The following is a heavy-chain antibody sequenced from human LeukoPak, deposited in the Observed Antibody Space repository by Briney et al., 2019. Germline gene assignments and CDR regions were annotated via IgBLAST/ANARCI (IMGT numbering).Heavy chain of an antibody. J-gene: IGHJ6*03. CDR2: INDSGRT. D-gene: IGHD1-7*01. V-gene: IGHV4-34*01. Sequence: SETLSLTCAVSGGSFSNYYWSCIRQPPGRGLEWIGEINDSGRTNYNPSLMSRVTVSVDTSKNQFSLRLTSVTATDTAVYYCARRWNYGRNYYIDVWGNGATVSVSS. CDR3: ARRWNYGRNYYIDV. CDR1: GGSFSNYY.